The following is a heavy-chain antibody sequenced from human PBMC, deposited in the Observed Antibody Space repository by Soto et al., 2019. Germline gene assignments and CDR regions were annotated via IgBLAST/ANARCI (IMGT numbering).Heavy chain of an antibody. V-gene: IGHV4-4*02. D-gene: IGHD3-9*01. J-gene: IGHJ5*02. CDR2: IHDSGST. CDR3: AGQWAAGYGAFDP. CDR1: GGSISSDRW. Sequence: QVKLQESGPGLEKPSGTLSLTCAVSGGSISSDRWWTWVRQAPGKGLEWIGEIHDSGSTNYNLSLKSRVNISIDKSKNQFSLEMTSVTAADTAIYYCAGQWAAGYGAFDPWGQGTLVTVSS.